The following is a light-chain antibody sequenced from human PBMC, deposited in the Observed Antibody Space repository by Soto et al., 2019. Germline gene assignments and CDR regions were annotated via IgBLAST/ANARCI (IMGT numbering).Light chain of an antibody. V-gene: IGKV1-27*01. J-gene: IGKJ1*01. CDR3: QKYNSAPWT. CDR1: QGISND. Sequence: DIQMTQSPSSLSASVGDRVIITCRASQGISNDLAWYQQKPGKVPKLLIYAASTLQTGVPSRFSGSGSGTDFTLTISSLQPEDVATYYCQKYNSAPWTFGQGTKVEIK. CDR2: AAS.